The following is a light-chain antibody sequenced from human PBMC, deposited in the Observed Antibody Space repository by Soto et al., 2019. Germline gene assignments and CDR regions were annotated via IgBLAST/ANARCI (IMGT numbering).Light chain of an antibody. CDR2: GAS. J-gene: IGKJ1*01. CDR1: QNVGNN. Sequence: EIVMTQSPATLSVSPGERATLTCRASQNVGNNLVWYQQKPGQAPRLLIYGASTRAAGIPDRFSGSGSGTEFTLTISGLQSDDFAVYYCQQFNNWPPWTFGQGTKVDIK. CDR3: QQFNNWPPWT. V-gene: IGKV3-15*01.